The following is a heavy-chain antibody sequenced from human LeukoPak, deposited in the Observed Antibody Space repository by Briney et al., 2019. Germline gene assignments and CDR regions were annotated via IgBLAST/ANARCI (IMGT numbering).Heavy chain of an antibody. Sequence: GGSLSLSCAASGFTFSSAAMTWVRQAPGKGLEWVSTITGSDDTTYYADSVKGRFTISRDNSKNTLHFQMNSLRVEVTVIYYCAKGPLVGGGYHPGEGGEGTLVTV. CDR3: AKGPLVGGGYHPGE. J-gene: IGHJ4*02. D-gene: IGHD3-22*01. V-gene: IGHV3-23*01. CDR2: ITGSDDTT. CDR1: GFTFSSAA.